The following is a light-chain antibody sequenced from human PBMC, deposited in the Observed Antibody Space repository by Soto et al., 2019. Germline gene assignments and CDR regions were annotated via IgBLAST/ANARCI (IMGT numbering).Light chain of an antibody. CDR2: GAS. V-gene: IGKV3-20*01. CDR1: QSVDSSF. J-gene: IGKJ1*01. Sequence: EIVLTQSPGSLSLSPGERATLSCRASQSVDSSFFAWYQKKPGQAPRLLIYGASTRATGIPDRFSGSGSGTDFTLTISRLEPEDFAVYYCQQYVSSVTFGQGTKVEIK. CDR3: QQYVSSVT.